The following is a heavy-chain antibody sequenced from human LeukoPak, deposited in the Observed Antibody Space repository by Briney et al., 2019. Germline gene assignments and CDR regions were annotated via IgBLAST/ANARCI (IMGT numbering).Heavy chain of an antibody. Sequence: HPGRSLRLSCVGSGFTFDDYAMHWVRQAPGKGLEWVSGISWNSGRRGYADSVKGRFTISRDNAKTSLYLQMNSLRAEDMALYYCAKGPDYDILTPIDYWGQGTLVTVSS. V-gene: IGHV3-9*03. CDR2: ISWNSGRR. CDR1: GFTFDDYA. CDR3: AKGPDYDILTPIDY. J-gene: IGHJ4*02. D-gene: IGHD3-9*01.